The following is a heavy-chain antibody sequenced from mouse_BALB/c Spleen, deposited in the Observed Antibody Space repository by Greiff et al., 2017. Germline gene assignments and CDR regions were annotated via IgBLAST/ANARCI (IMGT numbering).Heavy chain of an antibody. J-gene: IGHJ4*01. CDR1: GFTFSSFG. D-gene: IGHD1-1*01. CDR2: ISSGSSTI. V-gene: IGHV5-17*02. Sequence: EVQLVESGGGLVQPGGSRKLSCAASGFTFSSFGMHWVRQAPEKGLEWVAYISSGSSTIYYADTVKGRFTISRDNPKNTLFLQMTSLRSEDTAMYYCARATTVVATRYAMDYWGQGTSVTVSS. CDR3: ARATTVVATRYAMDY.